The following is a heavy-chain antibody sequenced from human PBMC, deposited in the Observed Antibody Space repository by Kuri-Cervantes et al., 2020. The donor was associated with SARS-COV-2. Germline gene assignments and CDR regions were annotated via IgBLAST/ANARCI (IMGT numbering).Heavy chain of an antibody. CDR3: ARPVGATGYYYYNDD. CDR1: GGSISSSSYY. Sequence: SETLSLTCTVSGGSISSSSYYWGWIRQPPGKGLEWSGSIYYSGSTYYNPSLKSRGAISVDTYKNQFSLKLSSVTAADTAVYYCARPVGATGYYYYNDDWGKGTTVTVSS. V-gene: IGHV4-39*01. CDR2: IYYSGST. J-gene: IGHJ6*03. D-gene: IGHD1-26*01.